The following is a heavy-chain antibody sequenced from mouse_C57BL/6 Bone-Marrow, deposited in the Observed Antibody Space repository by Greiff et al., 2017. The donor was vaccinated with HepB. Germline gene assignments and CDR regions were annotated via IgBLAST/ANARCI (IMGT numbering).Heavy chain of an antibody. CDR2: IDPSDSYT. V-gene: IGHV1-69*01. J-gene: IGHJ2*01. CDR1: GYTFTSYW. CDR3: ARSNWEPLFGY. Sequence: VQLQQPGAELVMPGASVKLSCKASGYTFTSYWMHWVKQRPGQGLEWIGEIDPSDSYTNYNQKFKGKSTLTVDKSSSTAYMQLSSLTSEASAVYYCARSNWEPLFGYWGQGTTLTVSS. D-gene: IGHD4-1*01.